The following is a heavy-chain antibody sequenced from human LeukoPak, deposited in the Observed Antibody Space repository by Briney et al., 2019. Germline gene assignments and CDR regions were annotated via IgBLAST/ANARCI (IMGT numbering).Heavy chain of an antibody. CDR3: ARETGTTSRRSVGY. D-gene: IGHD1-1*01. CDR1: GGSISSGGYY. V-gene: IGHV4-30-2*01. CDR2: IYHSGST. Sequence: SQTLSLTCTVSGGSISSGGYYWSWIRQPPGKGLEWIGYIYHSGSTYYNPSLKSRVTISVDRSKNQFSLKLSSVTAADTAVYYCARETGTTSRRSVGYWGQGTLVTVSS. J-gene: IGHJ4*02.